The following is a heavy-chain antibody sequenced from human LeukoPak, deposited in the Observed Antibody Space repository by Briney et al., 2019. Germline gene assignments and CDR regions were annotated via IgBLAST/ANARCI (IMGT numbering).Heavy chain of an antibody. D-gene: IGHD2-15*01. CDR3: ALAERGNWFDP. V-gene: IGHV1-18*01. CDR2: ISAYNGNT. Sequence: ASVKVSCKASGYTFTSYGIGWVRQAPGQGLEWMGWISAYNGNTNYAQKLQGRVTMTTDTSTSTAYMELRSLRSDDTAVYYCALAERGNWFDPWGQGTLVTVSS. J-gene: IGHJ5*02. CDR1: GYTFTSYG.